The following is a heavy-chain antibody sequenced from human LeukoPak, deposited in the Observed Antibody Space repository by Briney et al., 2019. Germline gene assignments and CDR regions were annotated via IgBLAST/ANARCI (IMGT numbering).Heavy chain of an antibody. D-gene: IGHD5-12*01. CDR2: INPNSGGT. V-gene: IGHV1-2*02. CDR1: GYTFTGYY. J-gene: IGHJ4*02. Sequence: ASVKVSCKASGYTFTGYYMHWVRQAPGQGLEWMGWINPNSGGTNYAQKFQGRVTMTRDTSISTAYMELSRLRSDDTAVYYCARDRRGYSGYARGDFDYWGQGTLVTVSS. CDR3: ARDRRGYSGYARGDFDY.